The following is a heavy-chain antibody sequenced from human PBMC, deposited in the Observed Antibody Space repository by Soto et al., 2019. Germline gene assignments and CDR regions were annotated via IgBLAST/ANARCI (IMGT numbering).Heavy chain of an antibody. Sequence: ASGKVSCKASGYTFTSYGISWVRQAPGQGLEWMGWISAYNGNTNYAQKLQGRVTMTTDTSTSTAYMELRSLRSDNTAVYYCARVSTYYDFWSGYSNWGQGTLVTVSS. CDR2: ISAYNGNT. J-gene: IGHJ4*02. CDR1: GYTFTSYG. D-gene: IGHD3-3*01. V-gene: IGHV1-18*01. CDR3: ARVSTYYDFWSGYSN.